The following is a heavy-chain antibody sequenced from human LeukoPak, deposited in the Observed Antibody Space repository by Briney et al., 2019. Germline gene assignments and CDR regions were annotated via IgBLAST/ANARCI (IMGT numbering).Heavy chain of an antibody. CDR1: GESLNSYY. Sequence: PSETLSLTCAVYGESLNSYYWSWIRQPPGKGLEWIGEIYESGSTEYNPSLKSRVTISMVPSKQQFSLSLSSVTAAGTAVYYCARGSYGDYGYWGQGTLVTVSS. V-gene: IGHV4-34*01. J-gene: IGHJ4*02. CDR2: IYESGST. CDR3: ARGSYGDYGY. D-gene: IGHD4-17*01.